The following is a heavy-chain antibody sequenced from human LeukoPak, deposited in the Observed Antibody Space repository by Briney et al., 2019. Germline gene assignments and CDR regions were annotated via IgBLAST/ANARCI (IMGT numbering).Heavy chain of an antibody. V-gene: IGHV1-24*01. CDR1: GYTLTELS. Sequence: GASVKVSCKVSGYTLTELSMHWVRQAPGKGLELMGGFDPEDGETTYAQKFQGRVTMTEDTSTDIAYMELSSLRSEDTAVYYCATDKETQLALDYWGQGTLVTVSS. CDR2: FDPEDGET. J-gene: IGHJ4*02. D-gene: IGHD3-3*02. CDR3: ATDKETQLALDY.